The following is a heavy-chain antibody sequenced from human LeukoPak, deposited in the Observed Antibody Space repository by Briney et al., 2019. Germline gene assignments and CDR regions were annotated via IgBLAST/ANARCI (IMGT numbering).Heavy chain of an antibody. J-gene: IGHJ5*02. Sequence: GGSLRLPCAASGFTVSSNYMSWVRQAPGKGLEWVSVIYSGGSTYYANSVKGRFTISRHNSKNTLYLQMNSVRAEDTSVYYCARDEGSGYYHWGQGTLVTVSS. D-gene: IGHD3-22*01. CDR1: GFTVSSNY. V-gene: IGHV3-53*04. CDR2: IYSGGST. CDR3: ARDEGSGYYH.